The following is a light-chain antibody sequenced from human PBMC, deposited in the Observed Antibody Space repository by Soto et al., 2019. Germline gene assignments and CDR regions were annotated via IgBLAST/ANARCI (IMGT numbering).Light chain of an antibody. CDR1: SSDVGSYNV. J-gene: IGLJ2*01. Sequence: QSALTQPASVSGSPGQSITISCTGTSSDVGSYNVVSWYQHHPGKVPKLMIYEVSKRPSGVSNRFSDSKSGNTASLTISGLQAEDEADYYCCSYAGTSTPVLFGGGTKLTVL. CDR2: EVS. CDR3: CSYAGTSTPVL. V-gene: IGLV2-23*02.